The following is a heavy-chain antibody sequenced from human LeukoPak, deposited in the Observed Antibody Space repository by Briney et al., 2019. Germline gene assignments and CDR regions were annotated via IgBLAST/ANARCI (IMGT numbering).Heavy chain of an antibody. V-gene: IGHV4-34*01. CDR1: GFTFSSYA. D-gene: IGHD5-18*01. CDR3: ARSVDTAEAQIAFDY. Sequence: GSLRLSCAASGFTFSSYAMSWVRQTPGKGLEWIGEINHSGSTNYNPSLKSRVTISVDTSKNQFSLKLSSVTAADTAVYYCARSVDTAEAQIAFDYWGQGTLVTVSS. J-gene: IGHJ4*02. CDR2: INHSGST.